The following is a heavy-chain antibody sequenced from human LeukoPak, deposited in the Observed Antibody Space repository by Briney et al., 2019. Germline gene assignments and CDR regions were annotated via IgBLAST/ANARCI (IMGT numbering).Heavy chain of an antibody. J-gene: IGHJ4*02. D-gene: IGHD3-3*01. CDR1: GGSISSYY. V-gene: IGHV4-59*12. CDR2: ISYSGIT. Sequence: SETLSLTCTVSGGSISSYYWSWIRQPPGKGLEWIGYISYSGITNYNPSLKSRVTISVDTSKNQFSLKLSSVTAADTAVYYCARRRRFLEWLTPTYYFDYWGQGTLVTVSS. CDR3: ARRRRFLEWLTPTYYFDY.